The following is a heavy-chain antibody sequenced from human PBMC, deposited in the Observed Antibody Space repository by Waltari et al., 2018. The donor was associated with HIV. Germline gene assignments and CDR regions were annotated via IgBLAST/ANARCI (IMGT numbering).Heavy chain of an antibody. CDR1: GFTFSAYY. V-gene: IGHV3-11*05. CDR2: IAVSSAYT. D-gene: IGHD4-17*01. Sequence: QVHLVESGGDLVKPGGSLRLPCVASGFTFSAYYMTWIRQAPGKRLEGVSYIAVSSAYTNYGDSVKGRFTMSRDDAKKSLFLQMNSLGPEDTAVYYCARVARGLRQGTFDIWGQGTMVTVSS. CDR3: ARVARGLRQGTFDI. J-gene: IGHJ3*02.